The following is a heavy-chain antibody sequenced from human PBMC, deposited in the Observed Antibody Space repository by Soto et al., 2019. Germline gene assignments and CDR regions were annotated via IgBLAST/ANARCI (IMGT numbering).Heavy chain of an antibody. V-gene: IGHV1-18*01. CDR1: GYTFTSYG. Sequence: ASVKVSCKASGYTFTSYGISWVRQAPGQGLEWMGWISAYNGNTNYAQKLQGRVTMTTDTSTSTAYMELRSLRSDDTAVYYCARDNSYYYDSSGSVGDYWGQGTLVTVSS. D-gene: IGHD3-22*01. CDR3: ARDNSYYYDSSGSVGDY. J-gene: IGHJ4*02. CDR2: ISAYNGNT.